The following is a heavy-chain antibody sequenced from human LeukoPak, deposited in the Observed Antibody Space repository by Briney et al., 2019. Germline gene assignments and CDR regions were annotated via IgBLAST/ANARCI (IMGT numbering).Heavy chain of an antibody. CDR2: IYSSGST. D-gene: IGHD6-19*01. CDR1: GGSISSGSHY. CDR3: ARGFRGWLAYYFDY. V-gene: IGHV4-61*02. J-gene: IGHJ4*02. Sequence: SETLSLTCTVSGGSISSGSHYWSWIRQPAGKGLEWIGRIYSSGSTNYNPSLKSRVTISLDTSKNQFSLKLSSVTAADTAVYYCARGFRGWLAYYFDYWGQGTLVTVSS.